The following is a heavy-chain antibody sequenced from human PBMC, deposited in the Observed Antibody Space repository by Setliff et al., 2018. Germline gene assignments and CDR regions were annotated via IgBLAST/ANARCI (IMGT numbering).Heavy chain of an antibody. CDR1: GGSISSSNDC. CDR2: IYYSGST. D-gene: IGHD6-6*01. J-gene: IGHJ4*02. Sequence: SETLSLTCTVSGGSISSSNDCWGWIRQPPGKGLEWIGSIYYSGSTNYNPSLKSRVSISVDTSKNQFSLKLSSVTAADTAVYYCARGRNIAARLFDSWGQGTLVTVPS. CDR3: ARGRNIAARLFDS. V-gene: IGHV4-39*07.